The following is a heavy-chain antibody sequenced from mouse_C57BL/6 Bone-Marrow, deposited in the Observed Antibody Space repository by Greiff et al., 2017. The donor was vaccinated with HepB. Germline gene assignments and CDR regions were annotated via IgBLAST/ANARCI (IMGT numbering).Heavy chain of an antibody. CDR2: ISYDGSN. V-gene: IGHV3-6*01. D-gene: IGHD2-12*01. Sequence: EVKLQESGPGLVKPSQSLSLTCSVTGYSITSGYYWNWIRQFPGNKLEWMGYISYDGSNNYNPSLKNRISITRDTSKNQFFLKLNSVTTEDTATYYCALRRGDYFDYWGQGTTLTVSS. CDR1: GYSITSGYY. J-gene: IGHJ2*01. CDR3: ALRRGDYFDY.